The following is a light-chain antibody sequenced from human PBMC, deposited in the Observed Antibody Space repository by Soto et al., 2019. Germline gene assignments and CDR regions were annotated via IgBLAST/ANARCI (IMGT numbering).Light chain of an antibody. V-gene: IGKV1-39*01. J-gene: IGKJ1*01. CDR1: QSISSY. Sequence: DIQMTQSPSSLSASVGDRVTITCRASQSISSYLNWFQQKPGKAPKLLIYAASILQSGVPSRFSGSGSVTDFTLTISSLQPEDFATYYCQQSYSTPRTFGQGTTVEIK. CDR2: AAS. CDR3: QQSYSTPRT.